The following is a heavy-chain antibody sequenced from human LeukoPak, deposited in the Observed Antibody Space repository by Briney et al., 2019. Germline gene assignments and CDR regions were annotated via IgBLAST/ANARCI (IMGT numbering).Heavy chain of an antibody. CDR2: IYYSGST. V-gene: IGHV4-59*01. Sequence: PSETLSLTCTVSGGSISSYYWSWIRQPPGKGLEWIGYIYYSGSTNYNPSLKSRVTKSLDTSKNLFSLKLSSVTAADTAVYYCARNLGGSSWVFDYWGQGTLVTVSS. J-gene: IGHJ4*02. CDR1: GGSISSYY. CDR3: ARNLGGSSWVFDY. D-gene: IGHD6-13*01.